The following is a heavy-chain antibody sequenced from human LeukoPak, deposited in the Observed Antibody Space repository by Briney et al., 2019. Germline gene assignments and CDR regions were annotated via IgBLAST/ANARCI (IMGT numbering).Heavy chain of an antibody. D-gene: IGHD1-26*01. J-gene: IGHJ3*02. Sequence: PSETLSLTCTVSGGSISSYHWSWIRQAPGKGLEWVWYIHYSGSTNYNPSLKSRITISVDTSKNQFPLKLSSVPAAATAGLYYWRIYSGSYPSPYDAFDIWGKGTMVTVSS. V-gene: IGHV4-59*01. CDR3: WRIYSGSYPSPYDAFDI. CDR1: GGSISSYH. CDR2: IHYSGST.